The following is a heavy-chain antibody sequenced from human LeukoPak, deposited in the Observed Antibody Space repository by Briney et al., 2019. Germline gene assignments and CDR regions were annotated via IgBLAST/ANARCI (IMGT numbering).Heavy chain of an antibody. J-gene: IGHJ4*02. V-gene: IGHV3-74*01. Sequence: GGSLRLSCAASGFTFSSYWMHWVRQAPGKGLVWVSRINSDGSSTSYADSVKGRFTISRDNAKNTLYLQMNSLRAEDTAVYYCARDGQGGVAAAGKDYWGQGTLVTVSS. D-gene: IGHD6-13*01. CDR1: GFTFSSYW. CDR2: INSDGSST. CDR3: ARDGQGGVAAAGKDY.